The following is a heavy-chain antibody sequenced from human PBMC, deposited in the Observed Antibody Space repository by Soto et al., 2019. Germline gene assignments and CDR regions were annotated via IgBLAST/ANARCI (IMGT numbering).Heavy chain of an antibody. D-gene: IGHD1-7*01. CDR2: ISSNGGST. J-gene: IGHJ5*02. Sequence: PGGSLRLSCSASGFTFRSYAMHWVRQAPGKGLDYVSAISSNGGSTYYADSVKGRFTISRDISKNTLYLQMSSLRAEDTAVYYCVKEAFNWNYGVSYNWFDPWGQGTLVTVSS. V-gene: IGHV3-64D*08. CDR1: GFTFRSYA. CDR3: VKEAFNWNYGVSYNWFDP.